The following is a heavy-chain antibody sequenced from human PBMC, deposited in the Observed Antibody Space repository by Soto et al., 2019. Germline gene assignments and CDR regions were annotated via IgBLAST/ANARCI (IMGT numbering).Heavy chain of an antibody. J-gene: IGHJ3*02. Sequence: SETLSLTCAVSGDSISRSYWWSWVRQLPGKGLEWIGEIYHSGSTIYNPSLQSRVTLSVDKSKNEFSLKMSSVTDADTAVYYCTSKFGEFFADAFDIWGQGTMVTVSS. D-gene: IGHD3-10*01. CDR1: GDSISRSYW. V-gene: IGHV4-4*02. CDR2: IYHSGST. CDR3: TSKFGEFFADAFDI.